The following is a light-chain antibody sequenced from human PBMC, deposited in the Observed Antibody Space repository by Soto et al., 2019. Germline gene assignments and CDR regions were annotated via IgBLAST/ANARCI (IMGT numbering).Light chain of an antibody. CDR2: EVT. V-gene: IGLV2-14*01. Sequence: QSALTQPASVSGSPGQSIAISCTGTRSDVGAYNYVSWYQQHPGKAPKLMISEVTNRPSGVSDRFSGSKSGNTASLTISGLQAEDEADYYCSSYINSITFVVFGGGTKLTVL. CDR3: SSYINSITFVV. CDR1: RSDVGAYNY. J-gene: IGLJ2*01.